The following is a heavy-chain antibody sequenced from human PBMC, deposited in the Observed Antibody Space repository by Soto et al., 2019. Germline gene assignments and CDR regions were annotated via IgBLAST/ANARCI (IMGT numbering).Heavy chain of an antibody. V-gene: IGHV1-3*01. D-gene: IGHD6-13*01. CDR3: ARASESYSSSWYNYYDMDV. CDR1: GYTFTSYA. J-gene: IGHJ6*03. CDR2: INAGNGNT. Sequence: ASVKVSCKASGYTFTSYAMHWVRQAPGQRLEWMGWINAGNGNTKYSQKFQGRVTITRDTSASTAYMELSSLRSEDTAVDYCARASESYSSSWYNYYDMDVWGKGTTVTVSS.